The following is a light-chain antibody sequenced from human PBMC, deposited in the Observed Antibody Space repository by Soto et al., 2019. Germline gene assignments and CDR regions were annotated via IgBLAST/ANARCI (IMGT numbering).Light chain of an antibody. V-gene: IGKV3-11*01. CDR3: QQRDNGLT. CDR2: DAS. Sequence: EIVLTQSPATLSLSPGERATLSCRASQSVSSSLAWYQQKPDQAPRLLIYDASNRATGIPARFSGSGSGTDFTLTISSLEPEDFAVYYCQQRDNGLTFGGGTKVEIK. J-gene: IGKJ4*01. CDR1: QSVSSS.